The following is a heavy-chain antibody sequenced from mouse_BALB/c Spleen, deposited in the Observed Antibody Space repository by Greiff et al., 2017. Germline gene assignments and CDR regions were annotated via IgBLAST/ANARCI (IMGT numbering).Heavy chain of an antibody. Sequence: QVQLQQSGAELMKPGASVKISCKATGYTFSSYWIEWVKQRPGHGLEWIGEILPGSGSTNYNEKFKGKATFTADTSSNTAYMQLSSLTSEDSAVYYCARHREYAAYWGQGTLVTVSA. CDR3: ARHREYAAY. CDR2: ILPGSGST. V-gene: IGHV1-9*01. D-gene: IGHD5-1*01. J-gene: IGHJ3*01. CDR1: GYTFSSYW.